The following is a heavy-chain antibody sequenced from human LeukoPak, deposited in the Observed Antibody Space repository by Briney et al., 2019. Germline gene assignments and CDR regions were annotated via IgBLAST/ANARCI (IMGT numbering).Heavy chain of an antibody. CDR2: INPNSGGT. J-gene: IGHJ6*03. CDR1: GYTFTGYY. Sequence: GASVKVSCKASGYTFTGYYMHWVRQAPGQGLEWMGRINPNSGGTNYAQKFQGRVTMTRDTSISTAYMELGRLRSDDTAVYYCARAGGGSYHYYYYYYMDVWGKGTTVTVSS. CDR3: ARAGGGSYHYYYYYYMDV. D-gene: IGHD2-15*01. V-gene: IGHV1-2*06.